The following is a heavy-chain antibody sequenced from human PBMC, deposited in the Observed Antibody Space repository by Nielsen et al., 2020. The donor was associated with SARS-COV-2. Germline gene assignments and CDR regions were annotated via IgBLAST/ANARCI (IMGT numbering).Heavy chain of an antibody. Sequence: GESLKISCAASGFTFSNAWMSWVRQAPGKGLEWVGRIKSKTDGGTTDYAAPVKGRFTISRDDSKNTLYLQMNSLKTEDTAVYYCTTDFSGYGDYTDYWGQGTLVTVSS. CDR2: IKSKTDGGTT. D-gene: IGHD4-17*01. V-gene: IGHV3-15*01. CDR1: GFTFSNAW. CDR3: TTDFSGYGDYTDY. J-gene: IGHJ4*02.